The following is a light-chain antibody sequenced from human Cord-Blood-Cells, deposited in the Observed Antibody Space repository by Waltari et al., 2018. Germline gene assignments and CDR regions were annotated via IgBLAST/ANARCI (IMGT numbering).Light chain of an antibody. CDR2: GAS. Sequence: EIVLTQFPGTLSLSPGERATLSCRASQSVCSSYLAWYQQNPGQAPRLLIYGASSRATGIPDRFSGSGSGTDFTLTISRLEPEDFAVYYCQQYGSSPPYSFGQGTKLEIK. CDR3: QQYGSSPPYS. J-gene: IGKJ2*03. V-gene: IGKV3-20*01. CDR1: QSVCSSY.